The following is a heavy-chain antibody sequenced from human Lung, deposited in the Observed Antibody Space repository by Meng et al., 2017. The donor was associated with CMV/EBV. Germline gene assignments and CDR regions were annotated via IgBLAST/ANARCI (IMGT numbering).Heavy chain of an antibody. D-gene: IGHD5-24*01. CDR3: AREAGRDGYATPKFDY. CDR1: GASIGGGRAD. J-gene: IGHJ4*02. V-gene: IGHV4-31*02. CDR2: IYCTGST. Sequence: VLLPGSGPGLLNPSRTLSLPCTGSGASIGGGRADWRCIRQHPGKGLEWIGYIYCTGSTFYNPALKSRVTISVDTSKNQSPLRLIPATAADTAVYYCAREAGRDGYATPKFDYWGQGTLVTVSS.